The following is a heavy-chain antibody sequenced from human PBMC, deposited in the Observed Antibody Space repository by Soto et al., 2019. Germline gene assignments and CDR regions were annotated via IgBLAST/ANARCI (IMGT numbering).Heavy chain of an antibody. J-gene: IGHJ5*02. Sequence: QVQLQESGPGLVKPSQTLSLTCTVSGGSISSGDYYWSWIRQPPGKGLEWIGYIYYSGSTFYNPSLKSRVTISVDTSKNQFSLRLSSVPAADTAVYYCARGGPDGARLAPWGKGTLATVSS. CDR1: GGSISSGDYY. CDR3: ARGGPDGARLAP. V-gene: IGHV4-30-4*01. CDR2: IYYSGST.